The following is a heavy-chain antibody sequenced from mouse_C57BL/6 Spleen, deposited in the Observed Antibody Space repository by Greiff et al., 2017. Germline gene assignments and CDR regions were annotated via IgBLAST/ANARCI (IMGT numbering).Heavy chain of an antibody. V-gene: IGHV7-3*01. CDR3: ARSHPTGARFVY. CDR1: GFTFTDYY. CDR2: IRNKANGYTT. Sequence: EVMLVESGGGLVQPGGSLSLSCAASGFTFTDYYMSWVRQPPGKALEWLGFIRNKANGYTTEYSASVKGRFTISRDNSQSILYLQMNALRAEDSATYYCARSHPTGARFVYWGQGTLVTVSA. J-gene: IGHJ3*01. D-gene: IGHD4-1*02.